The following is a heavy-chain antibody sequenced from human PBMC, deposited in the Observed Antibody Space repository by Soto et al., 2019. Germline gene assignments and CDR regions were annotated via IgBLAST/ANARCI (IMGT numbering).Heavy chain of an antibody. CDR3: AKDAGYYGSGSYYYYYYYMDV. D-gene: IGHD3-10*01. CDR2: ISGSGGST. CDR1: GFTFSSYA. V-gene: IGHV3-23*01. J-gene: IGHJ6*03. Sequence: VQLLESGGGLVQPGGSLRLSCAASGFTFSSYAMSWVRQAPGKGLEWVSAISGSGGSTYYADSVKGRFTISRDNSKNTLYLQMNSLRAEDTAVYYCAKDAGYYGSGSYYYYYYYMDVWGKGTTVTVSS.